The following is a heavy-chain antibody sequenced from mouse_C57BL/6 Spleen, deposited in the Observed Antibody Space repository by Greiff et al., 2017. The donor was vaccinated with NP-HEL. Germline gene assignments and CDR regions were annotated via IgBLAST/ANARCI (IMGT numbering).Heavy chain of an antibody. J-gene: IGHJ2*01. CDR1: GYTFTSYW. V-gene: IGHV1-69*01. CDR3: ARGEFPYYCDY. Sequence: QVQLQQSGAELVMPGASVKLSCKASGYTFTSYWMHWVKQRPGQGLEWIGEIDPSDSYTNYNQKFKGKSTLTVDKSSSTAYMQLSSLTSEDSAVYYCARGEFPYYCDYWGQGTTLTVSS. CDR2: IDPSDSYT.